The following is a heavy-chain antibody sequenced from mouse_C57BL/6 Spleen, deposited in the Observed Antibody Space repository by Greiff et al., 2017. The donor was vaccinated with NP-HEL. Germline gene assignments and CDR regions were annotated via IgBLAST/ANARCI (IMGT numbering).Heavy chain of an antibody. J-gene: IGHJ3*01. D-gene: IGHD1-1*01. Sequence: EVKLQESGTVLARPGASVKMSCKTSGYTFTSTGMNWVKQRPGKGLEWLGAIYPGNGDTSSNQKFKGKAKLTAFTAASTAYMELRSLTSEDSAVYYCARGYYGSKEAWFAYWGQGTLVTVSA. CDR2: IYPGNGDT. V-gene: IGHV1-5*01. CDR3: ARGYYGSKEAWFAY. CDR1: GYTFTSTG.